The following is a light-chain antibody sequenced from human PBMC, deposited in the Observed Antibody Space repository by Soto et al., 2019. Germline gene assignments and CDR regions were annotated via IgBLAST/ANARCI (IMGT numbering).Light chain of an antibody. CDR2: GSS. V-gene: IGKV3-20*01. Sequence: EIVLTQSPGTLSLSPGERATLFCRASQSVDRYLTWYQQKPGQAPRLLIYGSSTRAPGTPDRFSASGSGTDFTLTINTLEPEDFAVYFCQRYGRSQWTFGQGTKVDIK. CDR1: QSVDRY. CDR3: QRYGRSQWT. J-gene: IGKJ1*01.